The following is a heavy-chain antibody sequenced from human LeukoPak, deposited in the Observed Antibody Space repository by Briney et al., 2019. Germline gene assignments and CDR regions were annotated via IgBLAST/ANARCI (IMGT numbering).Heavy chain of an antibody. CDR3: ARHRPMVRGVIWYYFDY. D-gene: IGHD3-10*01. V-gene: IGHV4-59*08. J-gene: IGHJ4*02. Sequence: SETLSLTCTVSGGSISGYYWSWIRQPPGKGLEWIGYIYYSGSTNYNPSLKSRVTISVDTSKNQFSLKLSSVTAADTAVYYCARHRPMVRGVIWYYFDYWGQGTLVTVSS. CDR1: GGSISGYY. CDR2: IYYSGST.